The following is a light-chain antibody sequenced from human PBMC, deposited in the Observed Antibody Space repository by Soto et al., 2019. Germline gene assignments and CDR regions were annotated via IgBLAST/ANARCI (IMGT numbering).Light chain of an antibody. CDR2: DTS. Sequence: QAVVTQEPSLTVSPGGTVTLTCGSSTGAVTSGHFPFWFQQKPGQAPRTLIHDTSDTHSWTPARFSGSLLGGKAALTLSGAQPDDEADYYCLLSYNNVRVFGGGTKLTVL. V-gene: IGLV7-46*01. J-gene: IGLJ3*02. CDR3: LLSYNNVRV. CDR1: TGAVTSGHF.